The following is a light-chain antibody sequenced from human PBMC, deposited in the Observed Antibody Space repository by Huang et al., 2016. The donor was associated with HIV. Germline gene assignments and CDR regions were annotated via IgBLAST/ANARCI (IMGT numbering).Light chain of an antibody. CDR2: GAS. CDR3: QQYNDWPPVT. J-gene: IGKJ4*01. V-gene: IGKV3-15*01. CDR1: QSVSSN. Sequence: EIVMTQSPATLSVSPGATATLSCRARQSVSSNLAWYPQKPGQAPRRLIYGASTRATGFPARFSGSGSGTEFTLTISSLQSEDFAVYYCQQYNDWPPVTFGGGTKVEIK.